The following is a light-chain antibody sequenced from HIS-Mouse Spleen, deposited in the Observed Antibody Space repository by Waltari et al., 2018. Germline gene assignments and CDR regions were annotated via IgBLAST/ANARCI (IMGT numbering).Light chain of an antibody. CDR3: CSYAGSWV. J-gene: IGLJ3*02. V-gene: IGLV2-23*01. CDR1: SSGVGSYNL. Sequence: QSALTQPASVSGSPGQSITISCTGTSSGVGSYNLVSWYQQHPGKAPQLMIYEGSKRPSGVSSRFSGSKSGNTASLTISGLQAEDEADYYCCSYAGSWVFGGGTKLTVL. CDR2: EGS.